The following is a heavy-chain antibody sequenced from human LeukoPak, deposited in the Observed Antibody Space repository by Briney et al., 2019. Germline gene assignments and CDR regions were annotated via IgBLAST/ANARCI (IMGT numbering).Heavy chain of an antibody. CDR2: IYTSGST. V-gene: IGHV4-61*02. J-gene: IGHJ4*02. D-gene: IGHD3-3*01. CDR1: GGSLSSGSYY. Sequence: SETLSLTCTVSGGSLSSGSYYWSWLRQPAGKGLEWIGRIYTSGSTNYNPSLKSRVTISVDTSKNQFSLKLSSVTAADTAVYYCARGYYDFWSAVGFDYWGQGTLVTVSS. CDR3: ARGYYDFWSAVGFDY.